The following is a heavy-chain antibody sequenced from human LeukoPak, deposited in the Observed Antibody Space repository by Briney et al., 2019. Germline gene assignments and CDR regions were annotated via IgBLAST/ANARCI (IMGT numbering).Heavy chain of an antibody. V-gene: IGHV3-23*01. CDR3: AKQRASYGYVFDY. Sequence: GGFLRLSWAASGCTFSSFAMSWVRQAPGKGLEWVSSTSGSGGNTYYAHSVKGRFTISREYFKNTLFLQMNSLRAEDTATYYCAKQRASYGYVFDYWGQGTLVTVSS. CDR2: TSGSGGNT. J-gene: IGHJ4*02. D-gene: IGHD5-18*01. CDR1: GCTFSSFA.